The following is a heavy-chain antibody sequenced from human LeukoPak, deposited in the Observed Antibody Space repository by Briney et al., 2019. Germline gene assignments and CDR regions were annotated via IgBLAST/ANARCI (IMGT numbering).Heavy chain of an antibody. V-gene: IGHV3-21*01. CDR3: ARALKDSTAGEDHDAFDI. D-gene: IGHD6-13*01. CDR2: ISSSSSYI. J-gene: IGHJ3*02. CDR1: GFTFSSYS. Sequence: GGSLRLSCAASGFTFSSYSMNWVRQAPGQGLEWVSSISSSSSYIYYADSVKGRFTLSRDNAKNSLYLQMNSLRAEDTAVYYCARALKDSTAGEDHDAFDIWGQGTMVTVSS.